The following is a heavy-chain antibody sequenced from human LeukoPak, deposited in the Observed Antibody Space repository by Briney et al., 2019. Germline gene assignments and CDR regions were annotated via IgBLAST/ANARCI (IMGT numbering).Heavy chain of an antibody. J-gene: IGHJ6*04. CDR2: INHSGST. V-gene: IGHV4-34*01. Sequence: TLETPSPTRAVYGGAFSGFSWGWIRQPPGEGLGWVGGINHSGSTNYNPSLKSRVTISVDTSKNQFSLKLSSVTAADTAVYYCARLVLLWFGESPGVMDVWGKGTTVTVSS. D-gene: IGHD3-10*01. CDR1: GGAFSGFS. CDR3: ARLVLLWFGESPGVMDV.